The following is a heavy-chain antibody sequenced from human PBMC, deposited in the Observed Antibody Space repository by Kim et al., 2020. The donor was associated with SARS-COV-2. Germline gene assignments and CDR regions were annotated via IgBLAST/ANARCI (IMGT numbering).Heavy chain of an antibody. CDR1: GFTFDDYA. J-gene: IGHJ6*02. D-gene: IGHD4-17*01. V-gene: IGHV3-9*01. Sequence: GGSLRLSCAASGFTFDDYAMHWVRQAPGKGLEWVSGISWNSGSIGYADSVKGRFTISRDNAKNSLYLQMNSLRAEDTALYYCAKDMGGYGDPHYYYGMDVWGQGTTVTVSS. CDR2: ISWNSGSI. CDR3: AKDMGGYGDPHYYYGMDV.